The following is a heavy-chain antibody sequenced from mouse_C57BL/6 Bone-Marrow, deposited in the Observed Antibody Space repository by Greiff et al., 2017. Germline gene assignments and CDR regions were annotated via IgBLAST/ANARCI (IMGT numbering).Heavy chain of an antibody. D-gene: IGHD1-1*01. CDR2: IYPGSGNT. J-gene: IGHJ3*01. CDR1: GFNFTDDY. CDR3: ASSGYYCSSGVLAWFAY. Sequence: QVQLQQSGAELVRPGASVKLSCKASGFNFTDDYINWVKQRPGQGLEWIAWIYPGSGNTYYNEKFKGKATLTAEKSSSTAYMQLSSLTSEASAVYFCASSGYYCSSGVLAWFAYWGQGTLVTVSA. V-gene: IGHV1-76*01.